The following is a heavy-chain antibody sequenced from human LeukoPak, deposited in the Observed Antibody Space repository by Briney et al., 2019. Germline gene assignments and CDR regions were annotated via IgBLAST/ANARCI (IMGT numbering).Heavy chain of an antibody. D-gene: IGHD6-19*01. CDR1: GFTFSSYA. V-gene: IGHV3-48*01. J-gene: IGHJ4*02. Sequence: GGSLRLSCAASGFTFSSYAMSWVRQAPGKGLEWVSYISSSGSTIYYADSVKGRFSISRDNAKNSLHLQMNSLRAEDTAVYYCARGTVAGKAPYWGQGTLVTVSS. CDR3: ARGTVAGKAPY. CDR2: ISSSGSTI.